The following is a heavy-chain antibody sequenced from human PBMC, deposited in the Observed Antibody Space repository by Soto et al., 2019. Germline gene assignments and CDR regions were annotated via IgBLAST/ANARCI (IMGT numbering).Heavy chain of an antibody. CDR3: ARLHSHGTYGMDV. D-gene: IGHD5-18*01. J-gene: IGHJ6*02. CDR1: GGSFTYT. V-gene: IGHV1-69*01. Sequence: HLVQSGAEVKKPGSSVKVSCKASGGSFTYTLSWVRQAPGQGLEWMGGIIPIFGTTNYAQKFQGRITMTADESTKTAYMELSTLRSEDTAVYYCARLHSHGTYGMDVWGQGTTVTVSS. CDR2: IIPIFGTT.